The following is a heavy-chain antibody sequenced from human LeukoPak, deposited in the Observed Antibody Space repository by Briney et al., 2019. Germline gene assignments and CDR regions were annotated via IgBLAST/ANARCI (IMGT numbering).Heavy chain of an antibody. D-gene: IGHD2-2*01. CDR1: RFTFSGYT. CDR2: ISSDGRDT. J-gene: IGHJ4*02. V-gene: IGHV3-30*04. CDR3: ARDSCSSTSCYSYYFDY. Sequence: GGSLRLSCAVSRFTFSGYTMHWVRQAPGKGLEWLALISSDGRDTFYADSVKGRFTISRDNSKNTLYLQMNSLRAEDTAVYYCARDSCSSTSCYSYYFDYWGQGTLVTVSS.